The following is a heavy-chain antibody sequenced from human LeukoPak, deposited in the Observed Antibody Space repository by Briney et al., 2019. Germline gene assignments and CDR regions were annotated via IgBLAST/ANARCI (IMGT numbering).Heavy chain of an antibody. D-gene: IGHD1-26*01. Sequence: SETLSLTCAVYGGSFSGYYWSRIRQPPGKGLEWIGEINHSGSTNYSPSLKSRVTISVDTSKNQFSLKLSSVTAADTAVYYCARYRIGYYYYYGMDVWGQGTTVTVSS. CDR3: ARYRIGYYYYYGMDV. CDR1: GGSFSGYY. CDR2: INHSGST. J-gene: IGHJ6*02. V-gene: IGHV4-34*01.